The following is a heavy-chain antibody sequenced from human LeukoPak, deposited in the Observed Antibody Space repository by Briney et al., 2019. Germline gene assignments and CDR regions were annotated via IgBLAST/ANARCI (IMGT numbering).Heavy chain of an antibody. CDR2: INPNSGGT. Sequence: ASVKVSCKASGYTFTGYYMHWVRQAPGQGLEWMGWINPNSGGTNYAQKFQGRVTITRNTSISTAYMELSSLRSEDTAVYYCARGRYSGYDQTEIFDYWGQGTLVTVSS. V-gene: IGHV1-2*02. CDR3: ARGRYSGYDQTEIFDY. D-gene: IGHD5-12*01. J-gene: IGHJ4*02. CDR1: GYTFTGYY.